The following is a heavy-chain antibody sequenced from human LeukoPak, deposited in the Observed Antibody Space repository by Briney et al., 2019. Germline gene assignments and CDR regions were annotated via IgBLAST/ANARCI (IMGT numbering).Heavy chain of an antibody. Sequence: GASVKVSCKASGYTFTSYYMHWVRHAPGQGLERMGIINPSGGSTSYAQKFQGRVTMTRDTSTSTVYMELSSLRSEDTAVYYCARDPGRGNWFDPWGQGTLVTVSS. V-gene: IGHV1-46*01. CDR1: GYTFTSYY. CDR3: ARDPGRGNWFDP. J-gene: IGHJ5*02. CDR2: INPSGGST.